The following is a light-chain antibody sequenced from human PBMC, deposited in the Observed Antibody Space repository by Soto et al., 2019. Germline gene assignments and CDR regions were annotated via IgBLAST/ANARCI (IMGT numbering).Light chain of an antibody. Sequence: ALTQPASVSGSPGQSINISCTGTSSDVGGYNFVSWYQQHPDKAPKLMIYDVTNRPSGVSNRFSGSKSGNTASLTISGLQAEDEADYYCSSYTSISTYVFGTGTKVTVL. V-gene: IGLV2-14*01. CDR1: SSDVGGYNF. CDR3: SSYTSISTYV. CDR2: DVT. J-gene: IGLJ1*01.